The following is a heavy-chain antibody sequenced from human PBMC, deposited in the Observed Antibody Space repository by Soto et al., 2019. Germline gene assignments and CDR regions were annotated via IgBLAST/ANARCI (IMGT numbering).Heavy chain of an antibody. V-gene: IGHV3-21*01. J-gene: IGHJ5*02. Sequence: GGSLRLSCAASGFTFSSYSMNWVRQAPGKGLEWVSSISSSSSYIYYADSVKGRFTISRDNAKNSLYLQMNSLRAEDTAVYYCARGHIVVVTAIHAHNWNNWFDPWGQGTLVTVSS. CDR2: ISSSSSYI. D-gene: IGHD2-21*02. CDR3: ARGHIVVVTAIHAHNWNNWFDP. CDR1: GFTFSSYS.